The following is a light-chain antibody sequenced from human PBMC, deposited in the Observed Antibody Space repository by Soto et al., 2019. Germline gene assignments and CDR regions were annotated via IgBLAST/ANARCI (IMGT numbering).Light chain of an antibody. Sequence: DSQMTQSPSSLSASVGDRVTITCRASQGISNYLAWYQQQPGKVPKLLIYEASTLESGVPSRFSGSGSGTDFTFTISSLQPEDVATYYCLKYSSAPRTYGQGTKVEIK. CDR1: QGISNY. CDR3: LKYSSAPRT. V-gene: IGKV1-27*01. J-gene: IGKJ1*01. CDR2: EAS.